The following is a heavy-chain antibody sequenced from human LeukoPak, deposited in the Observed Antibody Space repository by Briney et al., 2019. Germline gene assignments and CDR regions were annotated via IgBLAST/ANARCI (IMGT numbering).Heavy chain of an antibody. CDR3: ASLTVTGGSLSDY. Sequence: GGSLRLSCVAPGFTFSNYDMNWVRQVPGKGLEWVSYISNSGSSKYYVDSVKGRFTISRDNAKNSLYLQMNSLRAEDTAVYYCASLTVTGGSLSDYWGQGTLVTVSS. V-gene: IGHV3-48*03. J-gene: IGHJ4*02. CDR1: GFTFSNYD. D-gene: IGHD2-15*01. CDR2: ISNSGSSK.